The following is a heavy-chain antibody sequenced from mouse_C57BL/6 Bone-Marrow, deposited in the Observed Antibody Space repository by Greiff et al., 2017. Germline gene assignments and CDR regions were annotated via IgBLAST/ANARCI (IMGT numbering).Heavy chain of an antibody. CDR1: GFSLTSYG. CDR3: ATVELGRGY. J-gene: IGHJ2*01. D-gene: IGHD4-1*01. V-gene: IGHV2-2*01. Sequence: QVQLQQSGPGLVQPSQSLSITCTVSGFSLTSYGVHWVRQSPGKGLEWLGVIWSGGSTDYNAAFISRLSTSKDNSKSQTFFIMNSRQADDTAIYYCATVELGRGYWGQGTTLTVSS. CDR2: IWSGGST.